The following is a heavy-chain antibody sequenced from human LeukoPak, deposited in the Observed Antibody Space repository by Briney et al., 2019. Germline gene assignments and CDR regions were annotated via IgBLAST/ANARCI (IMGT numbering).Heavy chain of an antibody. CDR1: GFTFDDYA. V-gene: IGHV3-9*01. CDR2: ISWNSGSI. CDR3: AKDRAGSGYPDAFDI. D-gene: IGHD3-22*01. J-gene: IGHJ3*02. Sequence: PGRSLRLSCAASGFTFDDYAMHWVRQAPGKGLEWVSGISWNSGSIGYADSVKGRFTISRDNAKNSLYLRMNSLRAEDTALYYCAKDRAGSGYPDAFDIWGQGTMVTVSS.